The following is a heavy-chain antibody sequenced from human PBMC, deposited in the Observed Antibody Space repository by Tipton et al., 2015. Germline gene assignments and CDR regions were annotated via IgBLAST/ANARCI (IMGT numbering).Heavy chain of an antibody. Sequence: TLSLTCAVSAYSISSDYYWGWIRQPPGKGLEWIGSISHRGNPYYNPSLKSRVTMSRDTSKNQFSRKLTSVTAADTAVYYCAKEAPGDLSGTFDSWGQGIPVSVSS. CDR3: AKEAPGDLSGTFDS. CDR1: AYSISSDYY. V-gene: IGHV4-38-2*01. D-gene: IGHD1-26*01. J-gene: IGHJ4*02. CDR2: ISHRGNP.